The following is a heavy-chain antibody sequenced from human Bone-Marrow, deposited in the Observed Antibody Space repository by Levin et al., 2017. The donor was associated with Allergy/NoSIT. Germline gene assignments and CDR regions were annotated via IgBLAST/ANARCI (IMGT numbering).Heavy chain of an antibody. CDR2: ISYEGSTK. V-gene: IGHV3-30*18. J-gene: IGHJ4*02. CDR1: GFTFSSHG. CDR3: AKDRAVIVGNFES. D-gene: IGHD1-26*01. Sequence: GGSLRLSCVASGFTFSSHGMHWVRQAPGKGLEWVAVISYEGSTKFYADPVKGRFTISRENSKNTLYLQMDSLGPDDTAIYYCAKDRAVIVGNFESWGQGTLVAVSS.